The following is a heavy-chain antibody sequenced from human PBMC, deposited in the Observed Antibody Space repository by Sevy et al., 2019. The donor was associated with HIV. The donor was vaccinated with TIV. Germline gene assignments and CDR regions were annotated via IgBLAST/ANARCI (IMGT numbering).Heavy chain of an antibody. CDR3: ARGPTFDY. J-gene: IGHJ4*02. Sequence: GGSLRLSCAASGFTFSTYTMNWVRQAPGKGLEWVSSISSSGSYIYYADSVKGRFTISRDNAKNSLYLQMNSLNAEDTAVYYCARGPTFDYWGQGTLVTVSS. CDR1: GFTFSTYT. D-gene: IGHD4-4*01. V-gene: IGHV3-21*01. CDR2: ISSSGSYI.